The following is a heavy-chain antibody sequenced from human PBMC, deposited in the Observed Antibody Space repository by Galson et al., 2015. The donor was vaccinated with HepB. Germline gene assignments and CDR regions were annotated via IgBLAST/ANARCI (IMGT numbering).Heavy chain of an antibody. Sequence: SLRLSCAASGFTFSSYAMHWVRQAPGKGLEWVAVISYDGSNKYYADSAKGRFTISRDNSKNTLYLQMNSLRAEDTAVYYCARDSVVITLYYFDYWGQGTLVTVSS. J-gene: IGHJ4*02. CDR3: ARDSVVITLYYFDY. V-gene: IGHV3-30*04. CDR2: ISYDGSNK. D-gene: IGHD3-22*01. CDR1: GFTFSSYA.